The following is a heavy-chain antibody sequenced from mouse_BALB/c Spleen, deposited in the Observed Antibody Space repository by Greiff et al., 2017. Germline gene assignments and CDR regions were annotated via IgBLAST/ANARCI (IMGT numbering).Heavy chain of an antibody. Sequence: VQGVESGAELVRPGTSVKVSCKASGYAFTNYLIEWVKQRPGQGLEWIGVINPGSGGTNFNEKFKSKATLTVDKSSSTAYMQLSSLTSEDSAVYYCTRYDGYYYYAMDYWGQGTSVTVSS. J-gene: IGHJ4*01. D-gene: IGHD2-3*01. CDR3: TRYDGYYYYAMDY. CDR1: GYAFTNYL. CDR2: INPGSGGT. V-gene: IGHV1-54*01.